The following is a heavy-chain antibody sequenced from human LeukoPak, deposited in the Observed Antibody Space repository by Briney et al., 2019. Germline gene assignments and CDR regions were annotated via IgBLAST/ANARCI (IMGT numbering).Heavy chain of an antibody. Sequence: SETLSLTCTVSGGSISSYYWSWIRQPPGKGLEWIGYIYYSGSTNYNPSLKSRVTISVDTSKNQFSLKLSSVTAADTAVYYCARGLAWELAKFDYWGQGTLVTVSS. J-gene: IGHJ4*02. CDR3: ARGLAWELAKFDY. V-gene: IGHV4-59*01. CDR1: GGSISSYY. D-gene: IGHD1-26*01. CDR2: IYYSGST.